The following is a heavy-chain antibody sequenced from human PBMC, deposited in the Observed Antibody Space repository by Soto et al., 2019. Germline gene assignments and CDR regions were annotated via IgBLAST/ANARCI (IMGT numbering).Heavy chain of an antibody. D-gene: IGHD2-15*01. Sequence: SETLSLTCTVSGGSISSYYWSWIRQPPGKGLEWIGYIYYSGSTNYNPSLKSRVTISVDTSKNQFSLKLSSVTAADTAVYYCARARRVEYLYFDIWGQGTMVTVSS. CDR2: IYYSGST. CDR1: GGSISSYY. J-gene: IGHJ3*02. CDR3: ARARRVEYLYFDI. V-gene: IGHV4-59*01.